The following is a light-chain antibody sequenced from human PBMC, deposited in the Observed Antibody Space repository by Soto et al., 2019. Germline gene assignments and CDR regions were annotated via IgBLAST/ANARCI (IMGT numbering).Light chain of an antibody. Sequence: QSALTQPASVSGSPGQSITISCTGTSSDVGGYNYVSWYQQHPGKAPKLMIYEVSNWPSGVSSRFSGSKSGNTASLTISGLQAEDEADYYCSSYTSSGTYVFGTGTKVTVL. CDR3: SSYTSSGTYV. CDR2: EVS. J-gene: IGLJ1*01. CDR1: SSDVGGYNY. V-gene: IGLV2-14*01.